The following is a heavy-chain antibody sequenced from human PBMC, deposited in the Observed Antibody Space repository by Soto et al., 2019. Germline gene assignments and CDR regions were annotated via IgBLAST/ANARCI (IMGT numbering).Heavy chain of an antibody. CDR3: LRVGSSISRNYDYYDMDV. Sequence: ASVKVSCNASGYTLTSYGISWVRQAPGQGLEWMGWISAYNGNTNYAQKLQGRVTMTTDTSTSTAYMELRSLRSDDTAVYFCLRVGSSISRNYDYYDMDVWGKGTTVTVSS. J-gene: IGHJ6*03. V-gene: IGHV1-18*01. CDR1: GYTLTSYG. D-gene: IGHD6-6*01. CDR2: ISAYNGNT.